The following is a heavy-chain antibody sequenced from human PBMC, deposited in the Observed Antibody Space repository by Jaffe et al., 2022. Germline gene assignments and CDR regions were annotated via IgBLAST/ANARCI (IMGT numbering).Heavy chain of an antibody. J-gene: IGHJ5*02. Sequence: QVQLQESGPGLVKPSQTLSLTCTVSGGSISSGSYYWSWIRQPAGKGLEWIGRIYTSGSTNYNPSLKSRVTISVDTSKNQFSLKLISVTAADTAVYYCARDGTTLRYFDWYVSDASYNWFDPWGQGTLVTVSS. V-gene: IGHV4-61*02. CDR1: GGSISSGSYY. D-gene: IGHD3-9*01. CDR3: ARDGTTLRYFDWYVSDASYNWFDP. CDR2: IYTSGST.